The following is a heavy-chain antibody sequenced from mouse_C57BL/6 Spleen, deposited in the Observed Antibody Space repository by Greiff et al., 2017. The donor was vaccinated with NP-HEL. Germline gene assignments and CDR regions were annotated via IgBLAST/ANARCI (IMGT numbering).Heavy chain of an antibody. CDR2: INYDGSST. Sequence: EVNLVESEGGLVQPGSSMKLSCTASGFTFSDYYMAWVRQVPEKGLEWVANINYDGSSTYYLDSLKSRFIISRDNAKNILYLQMSSLKSEDTATYYCARDMDYYGSSYAMDYWGQGTSVTVSS. D-gene: IGHD1-1*01. J-gene: IGHJ4*01. CDR1: GFTFSDYY. V-gene: IGHV5-16*01. CDR3: ARDMDYYGSSYAMDY.